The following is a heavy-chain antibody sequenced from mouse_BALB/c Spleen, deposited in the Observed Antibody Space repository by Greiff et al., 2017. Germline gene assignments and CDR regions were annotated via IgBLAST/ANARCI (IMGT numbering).Heavy chain of an antibody. J-gene: IGHJ4*01. CDR2: ISSGGSYT. V-gene: IGHV5-6-4*01. CDR1: GFTFSSYT. Sequence: EVMLAESGGGLVKPGGSLKLSCAASGFTFSSYTMSWVRQTPEKRLEWVATISSGGSYTYYPDSVKGRFTISRDNAKNTLYLQLSSLKSEDSAMYYCTKAGSLLRGAMDYWGQGTSVTVSS. CDR3: TKAGSLLRGAMDY. D-gene: IGHD1-1*01.